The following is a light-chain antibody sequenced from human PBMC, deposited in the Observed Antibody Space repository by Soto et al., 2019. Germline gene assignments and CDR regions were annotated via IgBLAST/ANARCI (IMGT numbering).Light chain of an antibody. CDR2: VGTGGIVG. V-gene: IGLV9-49*01. Sequence: QLVLTQPPSASASLGASVTLTCTLSSGYSNYKVDWYQQRPGKGPRFVMRVGTGGIVGSKGDGIPDRFSVLGSGLNRYLTIKNIQEEDESDYHCGADLGSGSNFVYLVFGGGTKLTVL. CDR3: GADLGSGSNFVYLV. CDR1: SGYSNYK. J-gene: IGLJ2*01.